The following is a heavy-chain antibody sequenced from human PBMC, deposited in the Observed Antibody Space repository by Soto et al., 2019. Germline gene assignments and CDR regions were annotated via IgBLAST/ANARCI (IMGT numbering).Heavy chain of an antibody. V-gene: IGHV4-31*03. CDR3: ARFELDAAYNWFDP. CDR2: IYYTGST. D-gene: IGHD1-7*01. Sequence: TLSLTCTVSGASITSGAYYWTWVRQHPVKGLEWIGHIYYTGSTYYNPSLKSRVTISVDTSKNQFSLKLSSVTAADTAVYYCARFELDAAYNWFDPWGQGTLVTVSS. CDR1: GASITSGAYY. J-gene: IGHJ5*02.